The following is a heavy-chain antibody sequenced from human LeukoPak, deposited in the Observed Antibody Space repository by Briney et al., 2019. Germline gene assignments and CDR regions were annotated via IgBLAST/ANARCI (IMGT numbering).Heavy chain of an antibody. V-gene: IGHV3-23*01. CDR2: ISSSGGST. Sequence: GGSLRLSCAASGFTFSTYAMSWVRQAPGKGLEWVSAISSSGGSTYYADSVKGRFTTSRDNSKNTLYLQMNSLRAEDTAVYYCAKYCGYSSSWYKLGFDYWGQGTLVTVSS. CDR1: GFTFSTYA. J-gene: IGHJ4*02. CDR3: AKYCGYSSSWYKLGFDY. D-gene: IGHD6-13*01.